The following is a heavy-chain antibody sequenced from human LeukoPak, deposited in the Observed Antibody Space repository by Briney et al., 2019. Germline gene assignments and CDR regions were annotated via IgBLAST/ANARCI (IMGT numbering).Heavy chain of an antibody. CDR2: VSGSGDRM. V-gene: IGHV3-23*01. CDR1: GFTSSSYA. Sequence: GGSLRLSCAASGFTSSSYALNWVRQAPGKGLEWVATVSGSGDRMYHADSVKGRFTISRDNAKNTVYLQMNSLRAEDTGVYYCARTTYTSSRFDFWGQGTLVTVSS. J-gene: IGHJ4*02. D-gene: IGHD6-13*01. CDR3: ARTTYTSSRFDF.